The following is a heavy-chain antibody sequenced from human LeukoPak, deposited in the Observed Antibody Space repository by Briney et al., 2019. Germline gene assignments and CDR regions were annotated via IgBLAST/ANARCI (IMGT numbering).Heavy chain of an antibody. V-gene: IGHV1-2*06. J-gene: IGHJ4*02. D-gene: IGHD6-13*01. CDR3: ARDRWGSSWFFDY. CDR1: GYTFTGYY. CDR2: INHNIGGT. Sequence: ASVKVSCQASGYTFTGYYMHWVRQAPGQGLEWMGRINHNIGGTNYAQKFQGRVTMTRDTSISTAYMELSRLRSDDTAVYYCARDRWGSSWFFDYWGQGTLVTVSS.